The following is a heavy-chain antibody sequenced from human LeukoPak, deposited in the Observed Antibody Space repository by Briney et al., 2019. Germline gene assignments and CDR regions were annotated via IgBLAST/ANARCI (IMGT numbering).Heavy chain of an antibody. D-gene: IGHD3-9*01. J-gene: IGHJ1*01. V-gene: IGHV3-66*01. Sequence: GGSLRLSCAGSGFTVSSNYMTWVRQAPGKGLEWVSVIYSGGNTYYADSVKGRFTISRDNSENTLYLQLNSLRAEDTAVYYCARGSLTSVYCPLWGQGTLVNVSS. CDR1: GFTVSSNY. CDR3: ARGSLTSVYCPL. CDR2: IYSGGNT.